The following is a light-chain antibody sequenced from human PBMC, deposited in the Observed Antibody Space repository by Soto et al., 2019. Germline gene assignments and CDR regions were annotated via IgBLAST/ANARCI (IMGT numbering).Light chain of an antibody. Sequence: DIQMTQSPSSLSASVGDSVTITCRASQSISSSLNWYQQKPGKAPRLLIYAASTLQSGVPSGFSGSGSGTDFALTISSLQPENFATYYCQQTFTTPHTIGQGTKLEIK. J-gene: IGKJ2*01. CDR1: QSISSS. CDR2: AAS. CDR3: QQTFTTPHT. V-gene: IGKV1-39*01.